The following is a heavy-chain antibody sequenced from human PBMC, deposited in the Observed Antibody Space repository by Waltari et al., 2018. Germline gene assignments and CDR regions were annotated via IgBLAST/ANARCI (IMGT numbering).Heavy chain of an antibody. Sequence: QITLKESGPALVEPTQTLTLTCTFSGFSLTTTGVGVGWVRQPPGEALEWVALIDLDAGKVYNPVLSGRVTIMKDTSKKEVVLTLPNLGPVETGPYFCAHASVQYHFWTGYLGSWFDPWGQGTHVTVSS. J-gene: IGHJ5*02. CDR3: AHASVQYHFWTGYLGSWFDP. CDR1: GFSLTTTGVG. V-gene: IGHV2-5*02. D-gene: IGHD3-3*02. CDR2: IDLDAGK.